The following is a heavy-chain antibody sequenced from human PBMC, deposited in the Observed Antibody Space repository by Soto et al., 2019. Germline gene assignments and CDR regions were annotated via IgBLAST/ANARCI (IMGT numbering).Heavy chain of an antibody. Sequence: QVQLVESGGGVVQPGRSLRLSCTASGFTFSSYGMHWVRQAPGKGLEWVAVIWYDGSNKYYVDSVKGRFTISRDNSKNTLYLQMSSLRAEDTAVYYCARDRVSMIVVTECYGMDVWGQGTTVTVSS. D-gene: IGHD3-22*01. CDR3: ARDRVSMIVVTECYGMDV. CDR1: GFTFSSYG. J-gene: IGHJ6*02. CDR2: IWYDGSNK. V-gene: IGHV3-33*01.